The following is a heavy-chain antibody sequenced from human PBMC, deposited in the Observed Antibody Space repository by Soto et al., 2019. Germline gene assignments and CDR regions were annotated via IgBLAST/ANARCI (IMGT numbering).Heavy chain of an antibody. CDR3: ARTLEYSSSWYGGLYYYYGMDV. CDR1: GGSISSYY. CDR2: IYYSGST. D-gene: IGHD6-13*01. Sequence: SETLSLTCTVSGGSISSYYWSWIRQPPGKGLEWIGYIYYSGSTNYNPSLKSRVTISVDTSKNQFSLKLSSVTAADTAVCYCARTLEYSSSWYGGLYYYYGMDVWGQGTTVTVSS. J-gene: IGHJ6*02. V-gene: IGHV4-59*01.